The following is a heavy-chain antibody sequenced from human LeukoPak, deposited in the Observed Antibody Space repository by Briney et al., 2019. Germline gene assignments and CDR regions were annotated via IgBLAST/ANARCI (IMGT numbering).Heavy chain of an antibody. CDR1: GFTVSSNY. V-gene: IGHV3-53*05. Sequence: GGSLRHSRAASGFTVSSNYMSWVRPAPRKGLGWVSVIYSGGSTYYADSVKGRFTISRDNSKNTLYLQMNSLRAEDTAVYYFARDLGYYDSSGYSSWGQGTLVTVSS. CDR2: IYSGGST. CDR3: ARDLGYYDSSGYSS. J-gene: IGHJ4*02. D-gene: IGHD3-22*01.